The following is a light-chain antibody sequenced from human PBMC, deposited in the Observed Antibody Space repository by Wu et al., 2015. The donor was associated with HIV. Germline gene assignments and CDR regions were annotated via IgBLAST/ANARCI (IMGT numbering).Light chain of an antibody. J-gene: IGKJ5*01. CDR1: RMLTI. CDR3: QQRRNWPLT. CDR2: MHP. Sequence: XCRPVRMLTILSLVPAETWARLPGSSSMMHPTGPLAIPARFTGSGSGTDFTLTISSLEPEDFAVYYCQQRRNWPLTFGQGTRLGIK. V-gene: IGKV3-11*01.